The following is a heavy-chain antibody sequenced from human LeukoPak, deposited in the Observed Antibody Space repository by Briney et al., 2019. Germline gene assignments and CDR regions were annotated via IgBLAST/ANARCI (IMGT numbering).Heavy chain of an antibody. CDR3: AKVVGRGSGDPD. J-gene: IGHJ4*02. V-gene: IGHV3-23*01. CDR2: ITVSGGST. D-gene: IGHD7-27*01. Sequence: GGSLRLSCLASGFTFSTYAVSWVRQAPGKGLEWVSTITVSGGSTYYADSVKGRFTISRDNSKNTLFLQMKSLRAEDTAVYYCAKVVGRGSGDPDWGQGTLVTVSS. CDR1: GFTFSTYA.